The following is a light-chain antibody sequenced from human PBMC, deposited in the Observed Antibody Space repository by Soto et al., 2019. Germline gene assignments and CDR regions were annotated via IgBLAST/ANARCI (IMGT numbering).Light chain of an antibody. V-gene: IGKV3-15*01. J-gene: IGKJ2*01. Sequence: ELVLSQSPATLSVSPGERATLSCRASQSIRQNLAWYQQKPGQAPTLLIYEASTRATGVPARFSGSGSGTEFTRTISSLQSEDFAIYYCQQSHNYMYTFGQGTKLEIK. CDR1: QSIRQN. CDR2: EAS. CDR3: QQSHNYMYT.